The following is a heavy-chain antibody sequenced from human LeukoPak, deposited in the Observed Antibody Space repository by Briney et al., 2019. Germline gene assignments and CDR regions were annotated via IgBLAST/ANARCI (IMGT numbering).Heavy chain of an antibody. CDR2: IWYDGSNK. J-gene: IGHJ6*02. CDR3: ARETPCSGGSCYSSYYYYYGMDV. CDR1: GFTFSSYG. V-gene: IGHV3-33*01. Sequence: GGSLRLSCAASGFTFSSYGMHWVCQAPGKGLEWVAVIWYDGSNKYYADSVKGRFTISRDNSKNTLYLQMNSLRAEDTAVYYCARETPCSGGSCYSSYYYYYGMDVWGQGTTVTVSS. D-gene: IGHD2-15*01.